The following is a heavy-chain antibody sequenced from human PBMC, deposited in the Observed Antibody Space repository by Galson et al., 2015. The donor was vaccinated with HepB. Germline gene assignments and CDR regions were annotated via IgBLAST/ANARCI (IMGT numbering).Heavy chain of an antibody. D-gene: IGHD6-19*01. CDR1: GFTFSAYG. Sequence: SLRLSCAASGFTFSAYGMGWLRQALGKGLEWVADMRQDESDKYYVDSVEGRFTISRDNAKNSLYLQMNSLRVDDTAIYYCTRAAGSAWGRGTLVTVSS. CDR3: TRAAGSA. V-gene: IGHV3-7*03. J-gene: IGHJ5*02. CDR2: MRQDESDK.